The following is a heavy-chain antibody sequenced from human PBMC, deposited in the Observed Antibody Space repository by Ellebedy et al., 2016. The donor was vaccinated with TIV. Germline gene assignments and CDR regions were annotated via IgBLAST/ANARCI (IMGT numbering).Heavy chain of an antibody. J-gene: IGHJ4*02. Sequence: MPSETLSLTCTVSGGSISNYFWSWIRQPAGKGLEWIGRIYTSGSTNYNPSLKSRVTMSMDTSKNQFSLKLSSVTAADTAVYYCARDLNDWLFDYWGQGTLVTVSS. CDR3: ARDLNDWLFDY. V-gene: IGHV4-4*07. D-gene: IGHD1-1*01. CDR1: GGSISNYF. CDR2: IYTSGST.